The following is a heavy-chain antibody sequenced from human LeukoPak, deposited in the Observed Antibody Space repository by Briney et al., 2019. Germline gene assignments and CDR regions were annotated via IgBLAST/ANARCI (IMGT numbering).Heavy chain of an antibody. CDR2: IIPIFGTA. CDR1: GGTFSSYA. J-gene: IGHJ4*02. Sequence: SVKVSCKASGGTFSSYAISWVRQAPGQGLEWMGRIIPIFGTANYAQKFQGRVTITTDESTSTAYMELSSLRSEDRAVYYCARSGFWSGYVDYWGQETQVTVSS. D-gene: IGHD3-3*01. V-gene: IGHV1-69*05. CDR3: ARSGFWSGYVDY.